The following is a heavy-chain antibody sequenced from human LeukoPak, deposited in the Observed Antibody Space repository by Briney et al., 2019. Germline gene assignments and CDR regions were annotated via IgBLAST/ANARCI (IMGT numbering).Heavy chain of an antibody. CDR2: MYYTGST. CDR3: ARHLYCGGDCYSGRNHYYGVDV. V-gene: IGHV4-59*08. Sequence: PSETLSLTCTVSDGSISDYHWSWIRQPPGKGLEWIGYMYYTGSTNYNPSLKSRVSISVDTSKRQFSLKLRSVTAADTAVYYCARHLYCGGDCYSGRNHYYGVDVWGQGTTVTVSS. D-gene: IGHD2-21*02. J-gene: IGHJ6*02. CDR1: DGSISDYH.